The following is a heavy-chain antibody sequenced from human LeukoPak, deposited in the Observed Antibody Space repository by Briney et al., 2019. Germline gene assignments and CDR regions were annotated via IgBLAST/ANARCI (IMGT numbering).Heavy chain of an antibody. V-gene: IGHV3-23*01. CDR3: AKGPRHFSGLFDY. J-gene: IGHJ4*02. D-gene: IGHD3-10*01. Sequence: GGSLRLSCAACGFTFSSYAMSWVRQAPGKGLEWVSAISGSGGSTYYADSVKGRFTISRDNSKNTLYLQMNSLRAEDTAVYYCAKGPRHFSGLFDYWGQGTLVTVSS. CDR2: ISGSGGST. CDR1: GFTFSSYA.